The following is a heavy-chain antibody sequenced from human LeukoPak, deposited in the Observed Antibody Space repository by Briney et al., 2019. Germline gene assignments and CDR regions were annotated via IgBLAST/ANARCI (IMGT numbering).Heavy chain of an antibody. CDR2: ISGSGGST. J-gene: IGHJ4*02. D-gene: IGHD4-11*01. Sequence: AGGSLRLSCAASGFTLSSYAMSWVRQAPGKGLEWVSAISGSGGSTYYADSVKGRFTISRDNSKNTLYLQMNSLRAEDTAVYYCAKDHDYRREYYFDYWGQGTLVTVSS. CDR1: GFTLSSYA. CDR3: AKDHDYRREYYFDY. V-gene: IGHV3-23*01.